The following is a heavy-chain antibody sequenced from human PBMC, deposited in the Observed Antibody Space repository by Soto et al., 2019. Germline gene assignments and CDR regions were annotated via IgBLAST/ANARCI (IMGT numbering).Heavy chain of an antibody. J-gene: IGHJ4*02. D-gene: IGHD3-3*01. CDR2: IDPSDSYT. Sequence: PVESLKISCKGSGYSFTSYWISWVRQMPGKGLEWMGRIDPSDSYTNYSPSFQGHVTISADKSISTAYLQWSSLKASDTAMSYCARNSPHSDFWSPFDYWGQGTLVTVSS. CDR1: GYSFTSYW. V-gene: IGHV5-10-1*01. CDR3: ARNSPHSDFWSPFDY.